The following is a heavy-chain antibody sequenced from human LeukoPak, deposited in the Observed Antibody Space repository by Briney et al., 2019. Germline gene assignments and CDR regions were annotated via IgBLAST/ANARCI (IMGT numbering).Heavy chain of an antibody. J-gene: IGHJ4*02. V-gene: IGHV4-34*01. D-gene: IGHD2-15*01. CDR3: ARGRVGAATLDY. CDR1: GGSFSGYY. CDR2: INHSEST. Sequence: KASETLSLTCAVYGGSFSGYYWSWIRQPPGKGLEWIGEINHSESTNYNPSLKSRVTISVDTSKNQFSLKLSSVTAADTAVYYCARGRVGAATLDYWGQGTLVTVSS.